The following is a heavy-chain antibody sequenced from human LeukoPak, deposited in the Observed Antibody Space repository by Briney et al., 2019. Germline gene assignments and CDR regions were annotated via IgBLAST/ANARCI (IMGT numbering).Heavy chain of an antibody. J-gene: IGHJ4*02. Sequence: SETLSLTCAVSGGSISSGGYSWSWIRRPPGKGLEWIGYIYHSGSTYYNPSLKSRVTISVDRSKNQFSLKLSSVTAADTAVYYCARDYYDSSGYYYADYWGQGTLVTVSS. CDR3: ARDYYDSSGYYYADY. D-gene: IGHD3-22*01. CDR1: GGSISSGGYS. CDR2: IYHSGST. V-gene: IGHV4-30-2*01.